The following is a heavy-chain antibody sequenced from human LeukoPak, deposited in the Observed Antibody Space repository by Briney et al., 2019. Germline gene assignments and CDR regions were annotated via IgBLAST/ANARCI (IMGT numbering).Heavy chain of an antibody. CDR2: IGTAGDT. J-gene: IGHJ4*02. CDR3: SPAYSSSWYAIDN. D-gene: IGHD6-13*01. V-gene: IGHV3-13*01. Sequence: GGSLRLSCAASGFTFSNYDMHWVRQAAGKGLERVSGIGTAGDTYYSASVKGRFTISRENAKNSLYLQMNSLSAGDTAVYASSPAYSSSWYAIDNWGQGTLVTVSS. CDR1: GFTFSNYD.